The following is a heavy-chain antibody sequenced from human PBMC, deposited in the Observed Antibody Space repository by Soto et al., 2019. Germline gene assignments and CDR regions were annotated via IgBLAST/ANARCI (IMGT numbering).Heavy chain of an antibody. CDR2: ISWDGGST. Sequence: EVQLVESGGVVVQPGGSLRLSCAASGFTFDDYTMHWVRQAPGKGLEWVSLISWDGGSTYYADSVKGRFTISRDNSKNSLYLQMNSLRTEDTALYYCAVGEFEGVAVAGRVELFGPWGQGTLVTVSS. D-gene: IGHD6-19*01. J-gene: IGHJ5*02. V-gene: IGHV3-43*01. CDR1: GFTFDDYT. CDR3: AVGEFEGVAVAGRVELFGP.